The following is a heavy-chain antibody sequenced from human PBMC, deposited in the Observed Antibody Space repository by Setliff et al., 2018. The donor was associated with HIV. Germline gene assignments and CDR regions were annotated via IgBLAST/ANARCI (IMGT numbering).Heavy chain of an antibody. CDR1: GDTDFY. CDR2: IHASGKT. Sequence: SETLSLTCTVSGDTDFYWNWIRQPPGKGLEWIGYIHASGKTNYNPSLESRVTISLDTSKMQFSLHLTSVTAADTAVYYCARGGFKWSGSYADYWGQGTLVTVSS. J-gene: IGHJ4*02. CDR3: ARGGFKWSGSYADY. D-gene: IGHD1-26*01. V-gene: IGHV4-4*09.